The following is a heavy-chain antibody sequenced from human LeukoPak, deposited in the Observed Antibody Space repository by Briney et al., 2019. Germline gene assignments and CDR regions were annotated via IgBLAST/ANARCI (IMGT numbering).Heavy chain of an antibody. V-gene: IGHV4-4*07. D-gene: IGHD3-22*01. CDR3: ARDLYYYDSSGYPRPNWFDP. CDR2: IYTSGST. Sequence: SETLSLTCTVSGGSISSYYWSWIRQPAGKGLEWIGRIYTSGSTNYNPSLKSRVTMSVDTSKNQFSLKLSSVTAADTAVYYCARDLYYYDSSGYPRPNWFDPWGQGTLVTVSS. CDR1: GGSISSYY. J-gene: IGHJ5*02.